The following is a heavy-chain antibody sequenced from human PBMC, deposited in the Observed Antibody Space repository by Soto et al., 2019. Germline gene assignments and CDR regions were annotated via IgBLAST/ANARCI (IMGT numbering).Heavy chain of an antibody. CDR1: GFTFSSYG. CDR3: ARDQIPYTDHCYYGMDV. V-gene: IGHV3-33*01. CDR2: KWYDGSNK. D-gene: IGHD1-1*01. Sequence: QVQLVESGGGVVQPGRSLRLSCAASGFTFSSYGMHWVRQAPGKGLEWVAVKWYDGSNKYYADSVKGRFTISRDNSKNSLYPQMNSLRAGDTAVYYYARDQIPYTDHCYYGMDVWGQGTTVTVSS. J-gene: IGHJ6*02.